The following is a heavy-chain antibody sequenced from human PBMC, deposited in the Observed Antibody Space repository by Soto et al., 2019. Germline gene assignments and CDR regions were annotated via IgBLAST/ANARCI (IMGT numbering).Heavy chain of an antibody. CDR2: INAGNGNT. CDR1: GYTFTSYA. J-gene: IGHJ6*02. D-gene: IGHD3-10*01. V-gene: IGHV1-3*01. Sequence: ASVKVSCKASGYTFTSYAMHWVRQAPGQRLEWMGWINAGNGNTKYSQKFQGRVTITADESTSTAYMELSSLRSEDTAVYYCAREWRGRAPRHYYYYYGRDVGAQGPRVTVPS. CDR3: AREWRGRAPRHYYYYYGRDV.